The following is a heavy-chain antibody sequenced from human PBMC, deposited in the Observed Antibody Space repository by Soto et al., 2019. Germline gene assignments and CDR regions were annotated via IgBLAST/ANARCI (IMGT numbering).Heavy chain of an antibody. Sequence: QVQLQESGPGLVEPSETLSLTCTVSGGSISGGVHSWSWIRQPPGKGLEWIGHIFDSRSTYYNPSLKSRLTISVDTSKNQFSLRLSSVTAADTAVYYCAREIMPLTNDWYFDLWGRGTLVTVSS. CDR3: AREIMPLTNDWYFDL. CDR1: GGSISGGVHS. V-gene: IGHV4-30-4*01. J-gene: IGHJ2*01. CDR2: IFDSRST. D-gene: IGHD2-8*01.